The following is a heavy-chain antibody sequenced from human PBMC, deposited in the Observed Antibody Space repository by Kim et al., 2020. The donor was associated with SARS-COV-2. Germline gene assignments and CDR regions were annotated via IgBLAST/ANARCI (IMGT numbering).Heavy chain of an antibody. Sequence: EKYYVDSEKGRFTISRDNAKNSLYLQMNSLRAEDTAVYYCARSYSNYGDYWGQGTLVTVSS. D-gene: IGHD4-4*01. CDR2: EK. V-gene: IGHV3-7*03. CDR3: ARSYSNYGDY. J-gene: IGHJ4*02.